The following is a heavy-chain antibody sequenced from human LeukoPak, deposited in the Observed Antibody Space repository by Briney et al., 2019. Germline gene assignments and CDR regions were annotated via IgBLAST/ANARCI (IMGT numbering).Heavy chain of an antibody. CDR1: GFIFSTYA. D-gene: IGHD1-26*01. Sequence: GGSLRLSCAASGFIFSTYAMSWVRQAPGKGLEWVSAITGSGDSTYYADSVKGRFTVSRDNSKSTLYLQMNSLRAEDTAVYYCAKEAPYSGSYYWGQGTLVTVSS. CDR2: ITGSGDST. CDR3: AKEAPYSGSYY. V-gene: IGHV3-23*01. J-gene: IGHJ4*02.